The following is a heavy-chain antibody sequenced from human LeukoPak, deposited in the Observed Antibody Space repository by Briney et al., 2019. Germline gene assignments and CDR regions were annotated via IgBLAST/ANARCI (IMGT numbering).Heavy chain of an antibody. J-gene: IGHJ6*02. CDR2: MNPNSGNT. CDR1: GYTFTSYD. D-gene: IGHD1-26*01. V-gene: IGHV1-8*01. CDR3: ARGYSGSQGYYYGMDV. Sequence: ASVKVSCKASGYTFTSYDINWVRQATGQGLEWMGWMNPNSGNTGYAQKFQGRVTMTRNTSISTAYMELSSLRSEDTAVYYCARGYSGSQGYYYGMDVWGQGTTVTVSS.